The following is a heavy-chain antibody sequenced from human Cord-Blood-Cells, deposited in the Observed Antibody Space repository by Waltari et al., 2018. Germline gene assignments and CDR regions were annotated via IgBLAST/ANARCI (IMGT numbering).Heavy chain of an antibody. Sequence: EVQLVESGGGLVQPGGSLRLSCAASGFTFSSYSMNWVRQAPGKGLEWVSYISSSSTIYYADSVKGRFTISRDNAKNSLYLQMNSLRAEDTAVYYCARDLDYYGSGSLPGYWGQGTLVTVSS. CDR1: GFTFSSYS. V-gene: IGHV3-48*01. CDR2: ISSSSTI. CDR3: ARDLDYYGSGSLPGY. J-gene: IGHJ4*02. D-gene: IGHD3-10*01.